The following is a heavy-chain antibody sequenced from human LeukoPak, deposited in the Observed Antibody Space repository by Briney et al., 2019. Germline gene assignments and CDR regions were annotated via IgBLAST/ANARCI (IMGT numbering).Heavy chain of an antibody. CDR3: ARGGSYVHY. Sequence: PGGSLRLSCAASGXTFNSYEMNWVRQAPGKGLEWVSYINSGGGAIYYADSVKGRFTISRDNAKNSLYLQMNSLRADDTAVYYCARGGSYVHYWGQGTLVTVSS. V-gene: IGHV3-48*03. CDR1: GXTFNSYE. D-gene: IGHD1-26*01. CDR2: INSGGGAI. J-gene: IGHJ4*02.